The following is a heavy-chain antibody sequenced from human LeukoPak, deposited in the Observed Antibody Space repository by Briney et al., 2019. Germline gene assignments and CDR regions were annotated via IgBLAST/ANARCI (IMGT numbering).Heavy chain of an antibody. V-gene: IGHV3-7*01. CDR2: IKQDGSEK. J-gene: IGHJ6*03. CDR1: GLTFSIHW. Sequence: GGSLRLSCAASGLTFSIHWMNWVRQAPGKGLEWVANIKQDGSEKYYVDSVKGRFTISRDNAKNSLYLQMNSLRAEDTAVYYCARQRGYYGSGVYYYYMDVWGKGTTVTVSS. CDR3: ARQRGYYGSGVYYYYMDV. D-gene: IGHD3-10*01.